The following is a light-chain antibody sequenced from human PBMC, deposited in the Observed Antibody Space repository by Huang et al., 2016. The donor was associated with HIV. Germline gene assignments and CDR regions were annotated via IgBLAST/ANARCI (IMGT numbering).Light chain of an antibody. CDR1: QSLSSG. Sequence: DIQMTQSPSTLSASIGDRVTITCRASQSLSSGLAWYQQKPGKAPKLLIYKASSLECGVPSRFSGSGSGAEFTLTISNLQPDDFATYYCQQYNTYPLTFGGGTKVEIK. CDR3: QQYNTYPLT. CDR2: KAS. V-gene: IGKV1-5*03. J-gene: IGKJ4*01.